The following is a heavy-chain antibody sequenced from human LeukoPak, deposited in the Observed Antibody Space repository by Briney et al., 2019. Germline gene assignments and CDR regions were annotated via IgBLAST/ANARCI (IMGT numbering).Heavy chain of an antibody. D-gene: IGHD7-27*01. CDR2: IYTSGNT. J-gene: IGHJ3*02. V-gene: IGHV4-61*02. CDR3: ARDGAGDSFDI. Sequence: SQSLSLTWTVSGDSISSGNYYWTWIRQPGGKGLEWIGRIYTSGNTNYSPPLKSHATISMDTSKNQFSLNLNAVTAADTAVYYCARDGAGDSFDIWGQGTMLTVSS. CDR1: GDSISSGNYY.